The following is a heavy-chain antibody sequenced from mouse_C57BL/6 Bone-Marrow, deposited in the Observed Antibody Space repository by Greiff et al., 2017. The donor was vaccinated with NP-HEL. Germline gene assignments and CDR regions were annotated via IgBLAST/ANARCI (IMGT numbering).Heavy chain of an antibody. J-gene: IGHJ4*01. Sequence: QVQLKESGPGLVAPSQSLSITCTVSGFSLTSYGVHWVRQPPGKGLEWLVVIWSDGSTTYNSALKSRLSISKDNSKSQVFLKMNSLQTDDTAMYYCARHAYYYGSSFHYAMDYWGQGTSVTVSS. D-gene: IGHD1-1*01. CDR2: IWSDGST. CDR3: ARHAYYYGSSFHYAMDY. CDR1: GFSLTSYG. V-gene: IGHV2-6-1*01.